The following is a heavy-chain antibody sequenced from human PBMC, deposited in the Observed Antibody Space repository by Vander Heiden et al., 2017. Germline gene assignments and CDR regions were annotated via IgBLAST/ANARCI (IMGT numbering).Heavy chain of an antibody. CDR3: ARAIVGAAQDAFDI. V-gene: IGHV3-21*01. D-gene: IGHD1-26*01. J-gene: IGHJ3*02. CDR2: ISSSSSYI. CDR1: GFPFSSYS. Sequence: EVQLVESGGGLVKPGGSLRLSCAASGFPFSSYSMNWVRQAPGKGLEWVSSISSSSSYIYYADSVKGRFTISRDNAKNSLYLQMNSLRAEDTAVYYCARAIVGAAQDAFDIWGQGTMVTVSS.